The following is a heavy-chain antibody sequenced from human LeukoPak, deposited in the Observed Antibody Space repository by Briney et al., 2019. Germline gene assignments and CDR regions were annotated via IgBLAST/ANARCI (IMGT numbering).Heavy chain of an antibody. CDR2: INSDGSST. CDR1: GFTFSSYW. V-gene: IGHV3-74*01. J-gene: IGHJ4*02. Sequence: PGGSPRLSCAASGFTFSSYWMHWVRQAPGKGPVWVSRINSDGSSTSYADSVKGRFTISRDNAKNTLYLQMNSLRAEDTAVYYCARVAGGSSPYYFDYWGRGTLVTVSS. D-gene: IGHD6-13*01. CDR3: ARVAGGSSPYYFDY.